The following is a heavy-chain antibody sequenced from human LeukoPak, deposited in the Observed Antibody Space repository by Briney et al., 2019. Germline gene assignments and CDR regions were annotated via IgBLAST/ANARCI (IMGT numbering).Heavy chain of an antibody. CDR1: SYSISSGYH. CDR3: ARVNWVVDY. V-gene: IGHV4-38-2*02. Sequence: KPSETLSLTCTVSSYSISSGYHWGWIRQPPGKGLEWTGNIYRSGITYYNPSLKSRVTMSVDTSKNQFSLKLSSVTAADTAIYYCARVNWVVDYWGQGTPVTVSS. CDR2: IYRSGIT. D-gene: IGHD1-1*01. J-gene: IGHJ4*02.